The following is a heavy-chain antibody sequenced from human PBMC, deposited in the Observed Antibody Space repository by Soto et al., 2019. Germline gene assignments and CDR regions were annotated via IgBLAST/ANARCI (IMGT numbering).Heavy chain of an antibody. CDR1: GYSFSTYG. Sequence: QGQLVQSGAEVKQPGASVKVSCKASGYSFSTYGISWVRQAPGQGLEWMGWISGYNGDTNYAPKFQGRVTMTIDTSTTTAYLELRRLTYDDTAVYFCAKNGHPPYYYYGMDVWGQGTTVTVSS. V-gene: IGHV1-18*01. CDR3: AKNGHPPYYYYGMDV. J-gene: IGHJ6*02. D-gene: IGHD2-8*01. CDR2: ISGYNGDT.